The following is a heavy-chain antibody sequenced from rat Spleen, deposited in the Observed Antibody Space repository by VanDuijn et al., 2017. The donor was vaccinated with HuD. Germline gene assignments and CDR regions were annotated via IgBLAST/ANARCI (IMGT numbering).Heavy chain of an antibody. CDR1: GFTFSDYG. D-gene: IGHD1-10*01. CDR3: ARDNNYKAY. Sequence: EVQLVESGGGLVQPGRSLKLSCAASGFTFSDYGVAWVRQAPTTGLEWVATISYGDMSGHSGTYYRDSVRGRFTISRDDANSTLSLQMDSLRSEDTATYYCARDNNYKAYWGQGVMVTVSS. CDR2: ISYGDMSGHSGT. J-gene: IGHJ2*01. V-gene: IGHV5-29*01.